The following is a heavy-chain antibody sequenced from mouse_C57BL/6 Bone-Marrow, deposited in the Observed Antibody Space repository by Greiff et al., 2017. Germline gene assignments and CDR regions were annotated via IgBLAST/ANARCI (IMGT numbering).Heavy chain of an antibody. CDR3: ARGHYYVSSWYCDV. Sequence: VQLQESDAELVKPGASVKISCKVSGYTFTDHTLHWMKQRPEQGLEWIGYIYPRDGSTKYNEKFKGKATLTADKSSSTAYMHLNSLTSEDSTVYFCARGHYYVSSWYCDVWVTEATVTVSS. CDR1: GYTFTDHT. CDR2: IYPRDGST. V-gene: IGHV1-78*01. D-gene: IGHD1-1*01. J-gene: IGHJ1*03.